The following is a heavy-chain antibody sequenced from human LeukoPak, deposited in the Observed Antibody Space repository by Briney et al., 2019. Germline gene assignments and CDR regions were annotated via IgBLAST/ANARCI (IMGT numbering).Heavy chain of an antibody. V-gene: IGHV1-8*01. J-gene: IGHJ4*02. CDR1: GYTFTSYD. CDR2: MNPNSGNT. D-gene: IGHD3-9*01. Sequence: GASVKVSCKASGYTFTSYDINWVRQATGQGLEWMGWMNPNSGNTGYAQKFQGRVTMTRNTSISTAYMELSSLRSEDTAVYYCARVPLAHLRYFDWRYYFDYWGQGTLVTVSS. CDR3: ARVPLAHLRYFDWRYYFDY.